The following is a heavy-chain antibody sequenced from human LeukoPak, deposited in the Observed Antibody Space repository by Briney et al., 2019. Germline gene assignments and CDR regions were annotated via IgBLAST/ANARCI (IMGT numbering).Heavy chain of an antibody. J-gene: IGHJ4*02. V-gene: IGHV3-30*01. CDR3: ARDRDPYDILTGSDY. CDR2: ISYDGNNK. D-gene: IGHD3-9*01. CDR1: GFTFSSYA. Sequence: PGRFLRLSCAASGFTFSSYAMHWVRQAPGKGLEWVAIISYDGNNKYYADSVKGRFTISRDNSKNTLYLRMNSLRAEDTAVYYCARDRDPYDILTGSDYWGQGTLVTVSS.